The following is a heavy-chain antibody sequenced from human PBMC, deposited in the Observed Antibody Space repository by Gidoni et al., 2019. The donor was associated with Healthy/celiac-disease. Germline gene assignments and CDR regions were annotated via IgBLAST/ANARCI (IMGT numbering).Heavy chain of an antibody. CDR2: IYHSGST. CDR3: ALSRGYSYAFGY. Sequence: QLQLQESGSGLVKPSQTLSLTCAVSGGSISSGGYSWSWIRQPPGKGLEWIGYIYHSGSTYYTPSLKSRVTISVDRSKNQFSLKLSSVTAADTAVYYCALSRGYSYAFGYWGQGTLVTVSS. J-gene: IGHJ4*02. D-gene: IGHD5-18*01. V-gene: IGHV4-30-2*01. CDR1: GGSISSGGYS.